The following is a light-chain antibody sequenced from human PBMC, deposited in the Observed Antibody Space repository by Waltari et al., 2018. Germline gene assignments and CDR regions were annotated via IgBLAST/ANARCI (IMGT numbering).Light chain of an antibody. CDR1: SRAVGAYQY. V-gene: IGLV2-8*01. CDR2: EVS. Sequence: QSALTQPPSASGSPGQSVTLSCTGTSRAVGAYQYVSWYQQRPGKAPKFIIYEVSKRPSCVPHRFSGSKSVNTASLTVSGLQSEDEADYYCSSYAGNSNLVFGGGTKLTVL. CDR3: SSYAGNSNLV. J-gene: IGLJ3*02.